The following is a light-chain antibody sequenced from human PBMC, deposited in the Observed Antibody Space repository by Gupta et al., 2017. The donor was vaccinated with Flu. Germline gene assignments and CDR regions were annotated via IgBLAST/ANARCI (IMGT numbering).Light chain of an antibody. CDR2: GAS. V-gene: IGKV3-20*01. CDR3: QQYGSSPTT. J-gene: IGKJ1*01. Sequence: GTLSLSPGERATLSCRASQSVSSSYLAWYQQKPGQAPRLLIYGASSRATGIPDSFSGSGSGTDFTLTISRLEPEDFAVYYCQQYGSSPTTFGQGTKVEIK. CDR1: QSVSSSY.